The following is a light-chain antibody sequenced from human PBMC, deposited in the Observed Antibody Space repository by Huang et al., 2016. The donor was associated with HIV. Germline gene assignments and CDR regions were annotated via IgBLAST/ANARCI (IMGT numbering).Light chain of an antibody. Sequence: EIVLTQSPGTLALSPGERATLSCRASQRVSSSYLAWYQQKPGQDPRLLIYGASSRATGIPDRFSGSGSGTDFTLTISRLEPEDFAVYYCQQYGSSPATFGQGTKVEIK. V-gene: IGKV3-20*01. CDR2: GAS. J-gene: IGKJ1*01. CDR1: QRVSSSY. CDR3: QQYGSSPAT.